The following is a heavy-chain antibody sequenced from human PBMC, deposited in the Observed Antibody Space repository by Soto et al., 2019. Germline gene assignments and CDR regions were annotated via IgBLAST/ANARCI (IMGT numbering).Heavy chain of an antibody. J-gene: IGHJ4*02. Sequence: QLQLQESGPGLVKPSETLSLTCTVSGGSISSSRYYWGWIRQPPGKGLVWVGSIYYSGSTYYNPSLKSRGTISVDTSKTQFSLKLSSGTAADTALYYCARRGYGSGSWDYWCQGPLVTVSS. V-gene: IGHV4-39*01. D-gene: IGHD3-10*01. CDR2: IYYSGST. CDR3: ARRGYGSGSWDY. CDR1: GGSISSSRYY.